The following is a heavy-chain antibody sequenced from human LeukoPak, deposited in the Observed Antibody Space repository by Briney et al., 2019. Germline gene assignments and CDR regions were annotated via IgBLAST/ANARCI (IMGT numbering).Heavy chain of an antibody. CDR3: ANGRYSSSSGYYYHMDV. CDR2: ISGSGGST. V-gene: IGHV3-23*01. D-gene: IGHD6-6*01. Sequence: GGSVRLSCAASGFTFSSSAMTWVRQPPGKGLEWVSAISGSGGSTNYVDSVKGRFTISRDNSKNTLYLHMNSLRAEDTAVYYCANGRYSSSSGYYYHMDVWGKGTTVTVP. J-gene: IGHJ6*03. CDR1: GFTFSSSA.